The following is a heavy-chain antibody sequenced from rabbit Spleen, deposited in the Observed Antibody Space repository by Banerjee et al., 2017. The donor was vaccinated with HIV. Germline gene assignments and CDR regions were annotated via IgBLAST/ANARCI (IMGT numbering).Heavy chain of an antibody. J-gene: IGHJ4*01. CDR2: IDPVFGIT. D-gene: IGHD8-1*01. Sequence: QLEESAGGLVQPGGSLKLSCKASGFTLSSYYMNWVRQAPGKGLEWIGYIDPVFGITYYANWVNGRFSISRENAQNTVFLQMTSLTAADTATYFCARDGTGGSHFALWGPGTLVTVS. V-gene: IGHV1S7*01. CDR1: GFTLSSYY. CDR3: ARDGTGGSHFAL.